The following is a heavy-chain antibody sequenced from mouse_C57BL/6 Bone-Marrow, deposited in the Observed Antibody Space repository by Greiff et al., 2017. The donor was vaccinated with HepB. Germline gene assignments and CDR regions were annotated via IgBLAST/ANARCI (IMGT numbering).Heavy chain of an antibody. CDR1: GYSFTDYN. CDR3: APNYYDSWDFDV. Sequence: VQLQQPGAELVKPGASVKISCKASGYSFTDYNMNWVKQSNGKSLEWIGVINPNYGTTSYNQKFKGKTTLTVDQSSSTAYMQLNSLTSEDSAVYYCAPNYYDSWDFDVWGKGTTVTVSS. D-gene: IGHD1-1*01. CDR2: INPNYGTT. J-gene: IGHJ1*03. V-gene: IGHV1-39*01.